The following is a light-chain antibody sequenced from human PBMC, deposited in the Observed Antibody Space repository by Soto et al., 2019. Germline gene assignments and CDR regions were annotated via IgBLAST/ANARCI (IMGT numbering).Light chain of an antibody. CDR1: QSVSSNY. Sequence: EIVLTQSPGTLSLSPGERATLSCRASQSVSSNYLAWYQQKHGQAPRILIFGASSRDTGTPDRFSGSGSGTDFTLTLNSLEPEDFELYYCQQYGSSPPTFGQGTKVDIK. CDR3: QQYGSSPPT. CDR2: GAS. J-gene: IGKJ1*01. V-gene: IGKV3-20*01.